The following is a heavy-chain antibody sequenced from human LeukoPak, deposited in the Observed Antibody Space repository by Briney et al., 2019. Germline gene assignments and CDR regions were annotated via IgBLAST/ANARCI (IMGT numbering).Heavy chain of an antibody. CDR1: GGSFSGYY. CDR3: ARAIRPLRPSRYAFDI. J-gene: IGHJ3*02. Sequence: PSETLSLTCAVYGGSFSGYYWSWIRQPPGKGLEWIGEINHSGSTNYNPSLKSRVTISVDTSKNQFSLKLSSVTAADTAVYYCARAIRPLRPSRYAFDIWGQGTMVTVSS. D-gene: IGHD3-3*01. CDR2: INHSGST. V-gene: IGHV4-34*01.